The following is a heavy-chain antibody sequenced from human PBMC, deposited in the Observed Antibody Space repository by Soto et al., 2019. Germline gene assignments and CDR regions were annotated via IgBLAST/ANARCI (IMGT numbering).Heavy chain of an antibody. CDR2: IYSGGNT. V-gene: IGHV3-66*01. CDR3: TRDSSYCGAGRGVLDY. Sequence: GGSLRLSCAVSGFIVNKNYVSWVRQAPGKGLEWVSVIYSGGNTDYAESVRGRFTVSRDTSKNTVFLQMNSLRVEDTAKYYCTRDSSYCGAGRGVLDYWGQGTPVTVSS. CDR1: GFIVNKNY. J-gene: IGHJ4*02. D-gene: IGHD3-10*01.